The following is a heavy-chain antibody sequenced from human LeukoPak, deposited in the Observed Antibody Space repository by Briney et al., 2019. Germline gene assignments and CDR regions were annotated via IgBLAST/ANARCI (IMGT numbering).Heavy chain of an antibody. CDR1: GFTFSSYA. Sequence: GRSLRLSCAASGFTFSSYAMHWVRQAPGKGLEWVAVISYDGSNKYYADSVKGRFTISRDSSKNTLYLQMNSLRAEDTAVYYCARSSRRATLAADFDYWGQGTLVTVSS. V-gene: IGHV3-30-3*01. CDR2: ISYDGSNK. D-gene: IGHD6-13*01. J-gene: IGHJ4*02. CDR3: ARSSRRATLAADFDY.